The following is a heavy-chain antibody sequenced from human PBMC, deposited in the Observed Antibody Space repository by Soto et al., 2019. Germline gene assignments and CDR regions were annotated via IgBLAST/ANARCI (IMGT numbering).Heavy chain of an antibody. J-gene: IGHJ4*02. CDR3: ARVGGNWNDDYFDY. CDR1: GYTFSNHA. V-gene: IGHV1-8*01. D-gene: IGHD1-1*01. CDR2: MNPNSGKT. Sequence: GASVKVSCKASGYTFSNHAINWVRQATGQGPEWMGWMNPNSGKTGYAQNFQGRVTMTRDTSIRTAYMELSSLRSEDTAVYYCARVGGNWNDDYFDYWGQGTLVTVSS.